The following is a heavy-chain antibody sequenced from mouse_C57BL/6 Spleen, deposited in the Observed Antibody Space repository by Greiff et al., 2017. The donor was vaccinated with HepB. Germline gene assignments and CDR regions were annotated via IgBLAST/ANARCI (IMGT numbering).Heavy chain of an antibody. CDR2: ISSGSSTI. CDR3: ARPGYYGICDY. Sequence: EVKLVESGGGLVKPGGSLKLSCAASGFPFSDYGMHWVRQAPEKGLEWVAYISSGSSTISYAATVKGRFTISRDNAKNTLFLQMTSLRSEDTAMYYCARPGYYGICDYWGQGTTLTVAS. J-gene: IGHJ2*01. D-gene: IGHD1-2*01. CDR1: GFPFSDYG. V-gene: IGHV5-17*01.